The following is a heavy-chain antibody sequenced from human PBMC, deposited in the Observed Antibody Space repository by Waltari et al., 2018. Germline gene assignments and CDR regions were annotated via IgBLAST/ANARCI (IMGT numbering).Heavy chain of an antibody. Sequence: QVQLVQSGAEVKKPGASVKVSCEASGYTFTSYYMHWVRQAPGQGLEWMGINNPSVGSTSYAQKFQGRVTMTRDTSTSTVYMELSSLRSEDTAVYYCARGRGYSGYDWSPFDYWGQGTLVTVSS. D-gene: IGHD5-12*01. CDR1: GYTFTSYY. J-gene: IGHJ4*02. CDR2: NNPSVGST. CDR3: ARGRGYSGYDWSPFDY. V-gene: IGHV1-46*01.